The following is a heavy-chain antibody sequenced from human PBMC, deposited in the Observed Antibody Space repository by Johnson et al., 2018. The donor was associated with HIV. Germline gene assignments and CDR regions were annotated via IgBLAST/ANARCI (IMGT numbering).Heavy chain of an antibody. Sequence: VQLVESGGGVVQPERSLRLSCAASEFSFSTYAMRWVRQAPGKGLEGVANINQYGSEEYYVDSVKGRFTISRDNAKNSMYLQMNTLNAEDTAVYYCASSTVMMTDDAFDIWGQGTMVTVSS. V-gene: IGHV3-7*03. D-gene: IGHD4-11*01. J-gene: IGHJ3*02. CDR3: ASSTVMMTDDAFDI. CDR2: INQYGSEE. CDR1: EFSFSTYA.